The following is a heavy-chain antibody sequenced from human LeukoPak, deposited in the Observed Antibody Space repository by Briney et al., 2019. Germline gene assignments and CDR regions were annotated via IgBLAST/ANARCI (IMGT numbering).Heavy chain of an antibody. V-gene: IGHV3-21*01. J-gene: IGHJ4*02. CDR3: ARHLSGVTGYTYGRGIDY. CDR2: ISHISSNI. D-gene: IGHD5-18*01. Sequence: GGSLRLSCAASGFTFSSYSMNWVRQAPGQGLEWVSSISHISSNIYYADSVKGRFTISRDNAKNSLYLQMNSLRAEDTAVYYCARHLSGVTGYTYGRGIDYWGQGTLVTVSS. CDR1: GFTFSSYS.